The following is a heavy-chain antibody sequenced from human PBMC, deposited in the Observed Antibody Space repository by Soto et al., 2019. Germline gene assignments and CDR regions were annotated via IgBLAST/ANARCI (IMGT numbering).Heavy chain of an antibody. CDR2: IPQDGVDG. V-gene: IGHV3-7*03. J-gene: IGHJ6*02. Sequence: GGSLRLSCEVSGFTFSMYSMSWVRQTPGKGLEWVAKIPQDGVDGHYADSVKGRFTISRDNGKNSLYLQMNNLRAEDTAVYYCARDHLILPAHDFFSGSDVCGRGATVTVYS. CDR3: ARDHLILPAHDFFSGSDV. D-gene: IGHD2-21*02. CDR1: GFTFSMYS.